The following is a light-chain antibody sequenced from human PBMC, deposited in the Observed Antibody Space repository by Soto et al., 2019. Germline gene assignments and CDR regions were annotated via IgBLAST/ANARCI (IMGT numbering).Light chain of an antibody. V-gene: IGLV1-44*01. CDR3: AAWDDSLSGHVV. CDR2: SNN. CDR1: SSNIGSNP. J-gene: IGLJ2*01. Sequence: QSVLTQPPSSSGTPGQRVTIPCSGSSSNIGSNPVNWYLQFPGVAPKLLIHSNNQRPSGVPDRFSGSKSGTSASLAISGLQSEDEAYYYCAAWDDSLSGHVVFGGGTKLTVL.